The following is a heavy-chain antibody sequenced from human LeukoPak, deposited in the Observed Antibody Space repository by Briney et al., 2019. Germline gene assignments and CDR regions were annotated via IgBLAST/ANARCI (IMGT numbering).Heavy chain of an antibody. V-gene: IGHV4-38-2*01. D-gene: IGHD4-23*01. Sequence: KPSETLSLTCAVSGYSISSGYYWGWIRQPPGKGLEWIGSIYYSGSTYYNPPLMSRVTISVDTSKTQFSLKLSSVTAADTALYYCARLTVAESFDFWGQGTMVTVSS. CDR2: IYYSGST. CDR3: ARLTVAESFDF. J-gene: IGHJ3*01. CDR1: GYSISSGYY.